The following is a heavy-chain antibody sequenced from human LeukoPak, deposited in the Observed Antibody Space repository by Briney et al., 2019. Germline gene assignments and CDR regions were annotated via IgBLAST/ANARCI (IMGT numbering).Heavy chain of an antibody. J-gene: IGHJ6*03. CDR1: GGTFSSYA. CDR3: ARGMEPYYYMDV. CDR2: INPNSGGT. Sequence: ASVKVSCKASGGTFSSYAISWVRQAPGQGLEWMGWINPNSGGTNYAQKFQGRVTMTRDTSISTAYMELSRLSSDDTAVYYCARGMEPYYYMDVWGKGTTVTVSS. D-gene: IGHD1-26*01. V-gene: IGHV1-2*02.